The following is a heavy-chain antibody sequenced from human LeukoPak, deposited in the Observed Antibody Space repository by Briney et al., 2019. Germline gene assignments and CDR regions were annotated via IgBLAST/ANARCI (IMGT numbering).Heavy chain of an antibody. D-gene: IGHD3-10*01. CDR3: AKLWFGERPLYYYMDV. V-gene: IGHV4-38-2*02. CDR1: GYSISSGYY. Sequence: PSETLSLTCTVSGYSISSGYYWGWIRQPPGKGLEWIGSIYHSGSTYYNPSLKSRVTISVDTSKNQFSLKLSSVTAVDTAVYYCAKLWFGERPLYYYMDVWGKGTTVTVSS. CDR2: IYHSGST. J-gene: IGHJ6*03.